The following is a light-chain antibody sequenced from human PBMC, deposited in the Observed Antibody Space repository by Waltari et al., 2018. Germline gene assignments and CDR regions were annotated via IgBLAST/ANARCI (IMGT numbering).Light chain of an antibody. V-gene: IGKV3-20*01. CDR3: QHYVRMWE. Sequence: CKARRNVSSHCLSWYPKRPGRAPKLLIYGASSRATGIPDRFSGSGSETDFTLSISRLGPEDCAVYYCQHYVRMWEFGQGTKVEIK. J-gene: IGKJ1*01. CDR2: GAS. CDR1: RNVSSHC.